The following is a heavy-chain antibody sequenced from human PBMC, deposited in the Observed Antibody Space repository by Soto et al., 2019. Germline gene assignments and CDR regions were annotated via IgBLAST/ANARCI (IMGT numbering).Heavy chain of an antibody. CDR2: IWYDGSHE. CDR3: ARDRYSYDCRCYPGVDWYFDL. Sequence: GGSLRLSCAASGFTSNNYGMHWVRQAPGKGLEWVAIIWYDGSHESYADSVKGRFTISRDNSKNTLYLQMNSLRAEDTAVYYCARDRYSYDCRCYPGVDWYFDLWGRCTLVTV. D-gene: IGHD3-22*01. CDR1: GFTSNNYG. V-gene: IGHV3-33*01. J-gene: IGHJ2*01.